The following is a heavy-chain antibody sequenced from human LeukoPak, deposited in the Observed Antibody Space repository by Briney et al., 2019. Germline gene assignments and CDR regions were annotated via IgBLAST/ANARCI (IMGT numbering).Heavy chain of an antibody. CDR1: GYTFTAYF. Sequence: GASVKVSCRTSGYTFTAYFMHWMRQAPGQGPEWMGWINPRNGGTNYAQTSQGRVTMPRDTSISTAYMELTSLRSDDTAVYYCARETDYSYGSAFGFWGQGTLVTVSS. V-gene: IGHV1-2*02. J-gene: IGHJ4*02. D-gene: IGHD5-18*01. CDR3: ARETDYSYGSAFGF. CDR2: INPRNGGT.